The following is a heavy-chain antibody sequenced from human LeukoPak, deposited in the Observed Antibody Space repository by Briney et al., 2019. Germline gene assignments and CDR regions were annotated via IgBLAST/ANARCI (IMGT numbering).Heavy chain of an antibody. V-gene: IGHV3-7*01. D-gene: IGHD5-18*01. J-gene: IGHJ4*02. CDR1: GFTFSSYA. CDR2: IKEDGRQK. CDR3: ARDRWGYSYGGD. Sequence: GGSLRLSCAASGFTFSSYAMSWVRQAPGKGLEGVANIKEDGRQKYYVVSVKGRFTISRDNAKNSLYLQMNSLRAEDTALYYCARDRWGYSYGGDWGQGTLVTVSS.